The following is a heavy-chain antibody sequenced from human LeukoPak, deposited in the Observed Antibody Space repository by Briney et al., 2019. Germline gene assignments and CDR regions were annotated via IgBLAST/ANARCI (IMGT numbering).Heavy chain of an antibody. CDR2: INHSGST. CDR1: GGSFSGYY. Sequence: SETLSLTCAVYGGSFSGYYWSWIRQPPGKGLEWIGKINHSGSTNYNPSLKSRVTISVDTSKNQFSLKLSSVTAADTAVYYCARGLYDSSGYRYWGQGTLVTVSS. CDR3: ARGLYDSSGYRY. V-gene: IGHV4-34*01. J-gene: IGHJ4*02. D-gene: IGHD3-22*01.